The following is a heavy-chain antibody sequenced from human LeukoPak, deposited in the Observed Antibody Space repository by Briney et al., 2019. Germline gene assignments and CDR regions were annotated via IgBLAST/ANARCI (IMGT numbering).Heavy chain of an antibody. J-gene: IGHJ4*02. D-gene: IGHD6-19*01. CDR1: GGSISGDY. CDR2: ISYSATT. V-gene: IGHV4-59*01. Sequence: SETLSLTCTVPGGSISGDYWSWIRQPPGKGLEWIGYISYSATTNYNPSLKSRVSFSIDTSKNQFSLKLTSVSAADTAVYFCATDHSSGWFDYWGQGTLVSVSS. CDR3: ATDHSSGWFDY.